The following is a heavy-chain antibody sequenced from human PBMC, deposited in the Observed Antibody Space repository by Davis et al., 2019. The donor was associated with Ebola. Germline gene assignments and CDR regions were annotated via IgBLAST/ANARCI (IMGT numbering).Heavy chain of an antibody. V-gene: IGHV4-59*01. CDR3: ARVCSSTSCLDY. Sequence: PSETLSLTCTVSGGSISSYYWSWIRQPPGKGLEWIGYIYYSGSTNYNPSLKSRVTISVDTSKNQFSLKLSSVTAADTAVYYCARVCSSTSCLDYWGQGTLVTVSS. CDR2: IYYSGST. J-gene: IGHJ4*02. CDR1: GGSISSYY. D-gene: IGHD2-2*01.